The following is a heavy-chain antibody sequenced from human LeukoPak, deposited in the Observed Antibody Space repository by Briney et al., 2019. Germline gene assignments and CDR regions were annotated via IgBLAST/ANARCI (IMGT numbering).Heavy chain of an antibody. Sequence: PGGSLRLSCAASGFTFSSYWMHWVRQAPGKGLVWVSRINTDGSSTSYADSVKGRFTISRDNAKNTLYLQMNSLRVEDTAVYYCARDLVGVVVAEYYHYGMDVWGQGTTVTVSS. V-gene: IGHV3-74*01. CDR1: GFTFSSYW. J-gene: IGHJ6*02. D-gene: IGHD2-15*01. CDR3: ARDLVGVVVAEYYHYGMDV. CDR2: INTDGSST.